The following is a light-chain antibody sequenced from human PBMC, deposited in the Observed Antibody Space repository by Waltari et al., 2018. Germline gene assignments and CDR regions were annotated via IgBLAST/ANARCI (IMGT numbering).Light chain of an antibody. CDR3: QQYNSWPRT. Sequence: EIVLTQSPATLSVSPGERATLSCRASQSVSSNLAWYQQKPGQAPRLLIYGASTRATGFPATFSGSESGTEFTLTISRLESEDFAVYYCQQYNSWPRTFGQGTKVEIK. J-gene: IGKJ1*01. V-gene: IGKV3-15*01. CDR2: GAS. CDR1: QSVSSN.